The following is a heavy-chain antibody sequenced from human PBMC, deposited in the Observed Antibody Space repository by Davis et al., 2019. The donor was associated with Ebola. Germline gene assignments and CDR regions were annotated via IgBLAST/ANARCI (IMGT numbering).Heavy chain of an antibody. D-gene: IGHD6-19*01. CDR3: ASAGAVAGMNY. CDR2: ISCSGGST. V-gene: IGHV3-23*01. CDR1: GFTFSSYA. J-gene: IGHJ4*02. Sequence: GESLKISCAASGFTFSSYAMIWVRQAPGKGLEWVSVISCSGGSTDYANSVKGRFTISTDHSKNTLYLQMNSLRDEDTAVYYCASAGAVAGMNYWGQGTLVTVSS.